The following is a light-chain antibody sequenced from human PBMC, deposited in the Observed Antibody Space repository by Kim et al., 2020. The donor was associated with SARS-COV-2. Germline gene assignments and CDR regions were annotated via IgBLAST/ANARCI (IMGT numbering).Light chain of an antibody. CDR2: SHN. V-gene: IGLV1-44*01. J-gene: IGLJ2*01. CDR3: AAWDDSLNGVV. CDR1: PVNIGTNP. Sequence: QGVPISCSGSPVNIGTNPLNWYQQLPGTAPQLLIYSHNPRPSGVPDRFSGSKSGTSSSLAISGLQSEDEADYYCAAWDDSLNGVVFGGGTQLTVL.